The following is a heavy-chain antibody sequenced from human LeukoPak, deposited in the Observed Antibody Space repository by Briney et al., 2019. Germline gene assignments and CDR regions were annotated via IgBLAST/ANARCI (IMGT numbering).Heavy chain of an antibody. Sequence: ASVKVSCKASGGTFSSYAISWVRQAPGQGLEWMGGIIPIFGTANYAQKFQGRVTITADESTSTAYMELSSLRSEDTAVYYCWGGGWKKPLDYWGQGTLVTVSS. J-gene: IGHJ4*02. CDR1: GGTFSSYA. CDR3: WGGGWKKPLDY. D-gene: IGHD2-21*01. CDR2: IIPIFGTA. V-gene: IGHV1-69*13.